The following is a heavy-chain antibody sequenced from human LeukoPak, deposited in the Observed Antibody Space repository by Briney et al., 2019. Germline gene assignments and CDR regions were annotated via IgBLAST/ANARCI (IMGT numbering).Heavy chain of an antibody. CDR2: IYYSGST. CDR1: GCSFSSTNYY. J-gene: IGHJ4*02. D-gene: IGHD6-13*01. Sequence: SETLSLTCTVSGCSFSSTNYYWAWIRQPPGKGLEWIGYIYYSGSTNYNPSLKSRVTISVDTSKNQFSLKLTSADAGATVVYYRAREVRGQLGYFDYWGQGTLVTVSS. V-gene: IGHV4-61*01. CDR3: AREVRGQLGYFDY.